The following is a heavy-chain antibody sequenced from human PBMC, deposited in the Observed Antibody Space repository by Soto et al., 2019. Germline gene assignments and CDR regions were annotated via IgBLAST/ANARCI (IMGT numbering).Heavy chain of an antibody. J-gene: IGHJ6*03. Sequence: GGSLRLSCAASGFTFSSYAMSWVRQAPGKGLEWVSAISGSGDSTYYADSVKGRFTISRDNSKNTLYLQMNSLKAEDTDVYYCAKREGEDPLSGYYYMDVWGKGTTVTVSS. CDR3: AKREGEDPLSGYYYMDV. CDR1: GFTFSSYA. D-gene: IGHD2-21*01. CDR2: ISGSGDST. V-gene: IGHV3-23*01.